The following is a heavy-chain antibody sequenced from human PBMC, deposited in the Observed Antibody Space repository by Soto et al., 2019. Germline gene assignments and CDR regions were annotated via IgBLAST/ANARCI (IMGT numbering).Heavy chain of an antibody. D-gene: IGHD2-2*01. CDR2: TYYKSKWYS. V-gene: IGHV6-1*01. Sequence: SQTLSLTCAISGDSVASNTVSWIWIRPSPSRGLEWLGRTYYKSKWYSDYAPSVKSRLTISPDTSKNHFSLQLNSVTPEDTAIYYCARNLYDTSWTLFDYWGQGTLVTVSS. CDR3: ARNLYDTSWTLFDY. CDR1: GDSVASNTVS. J-gene: IGHJ4*02.